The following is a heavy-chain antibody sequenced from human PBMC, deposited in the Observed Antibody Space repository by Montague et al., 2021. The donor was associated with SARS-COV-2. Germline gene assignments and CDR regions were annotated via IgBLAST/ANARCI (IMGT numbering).Heavy chain of an antibody. CDR2: NSYSGSY. V-gene: IGHV4-61*01. CDR1: GASVRSGYSC. J-gene: IGHJ4*03. D-gene: IGHD3-22*01. Sequence: SETLSLTCTVSGASVRSGYSCWNCMRQPQGKGLKWVGYNSYSGSYNYRPSLQSRVTISVDTSKNQLSLKVISATAADTAVYYCARIGYDSVGYYYIWHVWGQGTLVTVSS. CDR3: ARIGYDSVGYYYIWHV.